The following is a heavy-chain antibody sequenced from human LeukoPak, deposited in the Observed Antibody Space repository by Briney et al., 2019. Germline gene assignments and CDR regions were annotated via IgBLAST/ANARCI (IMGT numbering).Heavy chain of an antibody. D-gene: IGHD3-22*01. CDR1: GGSISSSSYY. Sequence: SETLSLTCTVFGGSISSSSYYWGCIRQPPGKGLEWIGSIDYSGSTYYNPSLKSRVTISVDTSKNQFSLKLSSVTAADTAVYYCALTQGYYYDSSGYWDYWGQGTLVTVSS. V-gene: IGHV4-39*07. CDR2: IDYSGST. CDR3: ALTQGYYYDSSGYWDY. J-gene: IGHJ4*02.